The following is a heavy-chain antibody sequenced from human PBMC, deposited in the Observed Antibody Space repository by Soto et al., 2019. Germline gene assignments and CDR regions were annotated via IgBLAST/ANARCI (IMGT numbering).Heavy chain of an antibody. CDR1: GGSIISYY. CDR3: ASHRRSGYSSWAGVDY. Sequence: SETLSLTCTVSGGSIISYYWSLIRQPTGKGLEWIGYIYYSGSTNYNPSLKSRVTISVDTSKNQFSLKLSSVTAADTAVYYCASHRRSGYSSWAGVDYWGQGTLVTVSS. J-gene: IGHJ4*02. D-gene: IGHD6-6*01. CDR2: IYYSGST. V-gene: IGHV4-59*08.